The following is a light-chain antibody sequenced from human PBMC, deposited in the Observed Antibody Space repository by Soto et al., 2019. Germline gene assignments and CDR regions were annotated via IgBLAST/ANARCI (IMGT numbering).Light chain of an antibody. CDR1: QSVSSN. J-gene: IGKJ1*01. CDR3: QQYNNWPGWA. CDR2: GAS. V-gene: IGKV3-15*01. Sequence: EMVMTQSPVTLSVSPGERVTLSCRASQSVSSNLAWYQQKPGQAPRLLIYGASTRATGIPARFSGSGSGTEFTLTISSLQSEDFAVYYCQQYNNWPGWAFGQGTKVE.